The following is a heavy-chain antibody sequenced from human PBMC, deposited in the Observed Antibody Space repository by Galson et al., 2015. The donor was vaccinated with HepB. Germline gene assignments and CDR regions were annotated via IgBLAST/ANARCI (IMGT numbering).Heavy chain of an antibody. V-gene: IGHV4-34*01. CDR1: GGSLSGYS. CDR2: VYYNGTT. D-gene: IGHD3-16*01. CDR3: ARAVRSSLESLRSWFDP. J-gene: IGHJ5*02. Sequence: ETLSLTCAVSGGSLSGYSWGWLRQSPGKGLEWIGEVYYNGTTDYNPSFESRVTISVDTSKYHFSLSLRSMTAADSAFYFCARAVRSSLESLRSWFDPWGQGALVTVSS.